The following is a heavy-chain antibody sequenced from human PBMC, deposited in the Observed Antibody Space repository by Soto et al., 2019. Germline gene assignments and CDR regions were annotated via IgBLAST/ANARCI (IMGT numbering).Heavy chain of an antibody. CDR3: ARIYDSGWVDY. D-gene: IGHD6-19*01. J-gene: IGHJ4*02. V-gene: IGHV1-3*01. CDR2: INAGNGNT. Sequence: ASVYFSCKDFGYAFTSYAMHWPRQAPGQRLEWMGWINAGNGNTKYSQKFQGRVTITRDTSASTAYMELSSLRSEDTAVYYCARIYDSGWVDYWGQGTLVTVSS. CDR1: GYAFTSYA.